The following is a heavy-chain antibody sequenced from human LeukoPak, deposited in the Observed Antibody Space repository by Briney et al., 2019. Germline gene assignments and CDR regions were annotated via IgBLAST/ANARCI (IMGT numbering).Heavy chain of an antibody. CDR2: MNPNSGNT. CDR3: ARPAIKGEHVYWYFDL. J-gene: IGHJ2*01. CDR1: GYTFTSYD. V-gene: IGHV1-8*01. Sequence: ASVKVSCKASGYTFTSYDINSVRQATGQGLEWMGWMNPNSGNTGYAQKFQGRVTMTRNTSISTAYMELSSLRSEDTAVYYCARPAIKGEHVYWYFDLWGRGTLVTVSS. D-gene: IGHD1/OR15-1a*01.